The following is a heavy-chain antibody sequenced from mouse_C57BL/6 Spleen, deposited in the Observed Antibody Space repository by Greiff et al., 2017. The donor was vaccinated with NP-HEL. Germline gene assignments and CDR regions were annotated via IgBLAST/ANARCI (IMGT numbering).Heavy chain of an antibody. Sequence: QVQLQQPGAELVKPGASVKLSCKASGYTFTSYWMHWVKQRPGQGLEWIGMIHPNSGSTNYNEKFKSKATLTVDKSSSTAYMQLSSLTSEDSAVHYCARRTVLLRYYAMDYWGQGTSVTVSS. CDR3: ARRTVLLRYYAMDY. D-gene: IGHD1-1*01. V-gene: IGHV1-64*01. J-gene: IGHJ4*01. CDR1: GYTFTSYW. CDR2: IHPNSGST.